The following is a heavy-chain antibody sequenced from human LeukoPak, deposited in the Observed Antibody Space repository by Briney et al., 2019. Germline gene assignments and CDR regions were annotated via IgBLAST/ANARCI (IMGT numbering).Heavy chain of an antibody. CDR2: IIPIFGTA. CDR3: ASMNYYGSGRGEACYYMDV. CDR1: GGTFSSYA. Sequence: SVKVSCKASGGTFSSYAISWVRQAPGQGLEWMGGIIPIFGTANYAQKFQGRVTITADESTSTAYMELSSLRSEDTAVYYCASMNYYGSGRGEACYYMDVWGKGTTVTISS. D-gene: IGHD3-10*01. J-gene: IGHJ6*03. V-gene: IGHV1-69*13.